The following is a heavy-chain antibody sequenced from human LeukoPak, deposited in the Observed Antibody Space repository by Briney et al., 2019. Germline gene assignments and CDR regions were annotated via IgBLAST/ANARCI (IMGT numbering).Heavy chain of an antibody. Sequence: GGSLRLSCAASGFTFSTYDMHWVRQAPGKGLEWVTLISYDGSDKYYADSVKGRFTISRDNSKNTLYLQMNSLRAEDTAVYYCARGVYGPLFDPWGQGTLVTVSS. CDR2: ISYDGSDK. CDR1: GFTFSTYD. CDR3: ARGVYGPLFDP. J-gene: IGHJ5*02. D-gene: IGHD2-8*01. V-gene: IGHV3-30*03.